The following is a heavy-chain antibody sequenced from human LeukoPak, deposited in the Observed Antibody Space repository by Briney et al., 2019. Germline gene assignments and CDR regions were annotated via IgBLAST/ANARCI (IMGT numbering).Heavy chain of an antibody. CDR1: GYTFTGYY. V-gene: IGHV1-2*06. CDR3: ARDQSGAYDYDSSGYSFDY. Sequence: APVKVSCKASGYTFTGYYMHWVRQAPGQGLEWMRRINPNSGGTNYAQKFQGRVTMTRDTSISTAYMELSRLRSDDTAVYYCARDQSGAYDYDSSGYSFDYWGQGTLVTVSS. CDR2: INPNSGGT. D-gene: IGHD3-22*01. J-gene: IGHJ4*02.